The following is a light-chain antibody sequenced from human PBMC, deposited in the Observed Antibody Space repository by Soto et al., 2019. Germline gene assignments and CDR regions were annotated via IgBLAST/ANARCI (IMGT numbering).Light chain of an antibody. Sequence: EIVMTQSPATLSVSPGERATLSCRASQSVSSNLAWYQQKPGQAPRLLIYGASGRATGIPARFSGSGSGTEFTLTISSLQSEDFAVYYCQQYRHWPLTFGGGTKVEIK. CDR1: QSVSSN. CDR3: QQYRHWPLT. V-gene: IGKV3-15*01. CDR2: GAS. J-gene: IGKJ4*01.